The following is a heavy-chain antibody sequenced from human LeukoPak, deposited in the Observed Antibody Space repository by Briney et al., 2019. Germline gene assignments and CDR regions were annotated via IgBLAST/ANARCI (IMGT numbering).Heavy chain of an antibody. CDR3: ARKSASGNYPLDY. CDR2: IRAGSATT. Sequence: PGGSLRLSCAASGFTFNTYAMSGPRQAPGRGREGVSVIRAGSATTFYADSVKGRFNISRDNAKNTVFLQMSSLRAEDTALYYCARKSASGNYPLDYWGQGTLVTVSS. CDR1: GFTFNTYA. D-gene: IGHD3-10*01. J-gene: IGHJ4*02. V-gene: IGHV3-23*01.